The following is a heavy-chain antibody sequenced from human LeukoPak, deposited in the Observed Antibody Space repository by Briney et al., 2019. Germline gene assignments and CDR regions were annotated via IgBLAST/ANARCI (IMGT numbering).Heavy chain of an antibody. J-gene: IGHJ4*02. CDR2: ISAVNGDI. V-gene: IGHV1-18*01. D-gene: IGHD5-24*01. CDR1: GYTFSSSG. Sequence: ASVKVCCKSSGYTFSSSGISRVRQAHGRGLDWMGWISAVNGDIRPAQKFQDRVTLTTDTSTSTAYMELRSLISDDTAFYYCAKDYNYVPVYWGQGTLITVSS. CDR3: AKDYNYVPVY.